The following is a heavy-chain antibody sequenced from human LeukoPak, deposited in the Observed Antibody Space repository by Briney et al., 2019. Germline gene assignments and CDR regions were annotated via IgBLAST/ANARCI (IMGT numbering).Heavy chain of an antibody. D-gene: IGHD3-22*01. CDR1: GGSISSYY. CDR3: ARDAITYYYDSSGYYSYFDY. J-gene: IGHJ4*02. CDR2: IYTSGST. Sequence: SETLSLTCTVSGGSISSYYWSWLRQPAGKGLEWIGRIYTSGSTNYNPSLKSRVTMSVDTSKTQFSLKLSPVTAADTAVYYCARDAITYYYDSSGYYSYFDYWGQGTLVTVSS. V-gene: IGHV4-4*07.